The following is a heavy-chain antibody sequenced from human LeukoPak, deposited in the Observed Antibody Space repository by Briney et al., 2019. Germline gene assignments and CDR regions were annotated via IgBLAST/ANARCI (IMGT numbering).Heavy chain of an antibody. Sequence: SETLSLTCTVSGGSISSYYWSWIRQPPGKGLEWIGYIYYSGSTNYNPSLKSRVTISVDTSKNQFSLKLSSVTAADTAVYYCARVGGRYFDWFLDYWGQGTLVTVSS. CDR3: ARVGGRYFDWFLDY. J-gene: IGHJ4*02. V-gene: IGHV4-59*01. CDR2: IYYSGST. D-gene: IGHD3-9*01. CDR1: GGSISSYY.